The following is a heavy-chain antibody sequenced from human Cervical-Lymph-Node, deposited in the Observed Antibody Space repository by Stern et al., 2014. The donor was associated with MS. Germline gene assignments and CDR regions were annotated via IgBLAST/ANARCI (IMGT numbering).Heavy chain of an antibody. CDR1: GYTFTDYH. V-gene: IGHV1-46*01. D-gene: IGHD1-26*01. CDR3: ARVAPTVGAAY. Sequence: VQLVQSGAEVKEPGASVKVSCTASGYTFTDYHIQWVRQAPGPGLEWMGMISPDGGRTAYAPKFRGRVTMTRDKSTATVYMELNSLRSEDTAVYFCARVAPTVGAAYWGQGTLVTVSS. J-gene: IGHJ4*02. CDR2: ISPDGGRT.